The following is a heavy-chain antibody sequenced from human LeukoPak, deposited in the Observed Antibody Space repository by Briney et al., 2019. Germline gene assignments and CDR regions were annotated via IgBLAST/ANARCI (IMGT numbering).Heavy chain of an antibody. CDR1: GFTVSTNY. Sequence: PGGSLRLSCVVSGFTVSTNYMSWVRQAPGKGLEWVSLIYSGGSTYYADSVKGRFTISRDNSKNTLYLQMNSLRAEDTAVYYCAKGTPFDYWGQGTLVTVSS. CDR2: IYSGGST. J-gene: IGHJ4*02. V-gene: IGHV3-53*01. D-gene: IGHD3-10*01. CDR3: AKGTPFDY.